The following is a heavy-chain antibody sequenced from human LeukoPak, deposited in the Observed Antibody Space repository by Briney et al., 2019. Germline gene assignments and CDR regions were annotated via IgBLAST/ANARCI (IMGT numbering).Heavy chain of an antibody. CDR2: ISGSGGST. Sequence: GGSLRLSCVPSGFTFNSYAMSWVRQAPGKGLEWVSAISGSGGSTYYADSVKGRFTISRDNSKNTLYLQMNSLRAEDTAVYYCAKEDSSGWYPSYFDYWGQGTLVTVSS. J-gene: IGHJ4*02. V-gene: IGHV3-23*01. D-gene: IGHD6-19*01. CDR3: AKEDSSGWYPSYFDY. CDR1: GFTFNSYA.